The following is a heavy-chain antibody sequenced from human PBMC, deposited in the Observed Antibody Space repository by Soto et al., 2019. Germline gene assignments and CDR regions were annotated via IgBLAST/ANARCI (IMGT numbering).Heavy chain of an antibody. Sequence: ASVKVSCKASGYTFTSYGISWVRQAPGQGLEWMGWISAYNGNTNYAQKLQGRVTMTTDTSTSTAYMELRSLRSDDTAVYYCAREGVEMATTLDFYFDSWGQGTLVTVSS. J-gene: IGHJ4*02. CDR2: ISAYNGNT. V-gene: IGHV1-18*01. D-gene: IGHD5-12*01. CDR3: AREGVEMATTLDFYFDS. CDR1: GYTFTSYG.